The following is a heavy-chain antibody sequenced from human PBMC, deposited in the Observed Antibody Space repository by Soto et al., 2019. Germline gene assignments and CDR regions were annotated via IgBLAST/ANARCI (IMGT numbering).Heavy chain of an antibody. V-gene: IGHV4-59*01. CDR3: ARGGVAGSTCA. D-gene: IGHD6-19*01. J-gene: IGHJ5*02. Sequence: RQPPGKGLEWIGYIYYSGSTNYNPSLKSRVTISVDTSKNQFSLKLSSVTAADTAVYYCARGGVAGSTCAWGEGTLVTLSS. CDR2: IYYSGST.